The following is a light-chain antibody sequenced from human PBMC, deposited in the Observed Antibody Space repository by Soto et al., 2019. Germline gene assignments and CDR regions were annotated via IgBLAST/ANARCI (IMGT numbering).Light chain of an antibody. CDR1: QSVRSNY. CDR3: QQYGSSPSLT. J-gene: IGKJ4*01. Sequence: EIVLTQSPGTLSLSPGERATLSCRASQSVRSNYLAWYQQKPGQAPRLLIYDASGRATGIPDRFSGSGSGTDFTLTISRLEPEDFAVYYCQQYGSSPSLTFGGGTKVDIK. CDR2: DAS. V-gene: IGKV3-20*01.